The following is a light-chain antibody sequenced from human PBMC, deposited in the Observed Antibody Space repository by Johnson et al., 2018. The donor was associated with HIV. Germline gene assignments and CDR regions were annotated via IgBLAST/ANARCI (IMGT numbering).Light chain of an antibody. CDR2: EDT. CDR3: GPWDSNLSAGRV. J-gene: IGLJ1*01. CDR1: SSNIGDNY. Sequence: QSVLTQPPSVSAAPGQKVSISCSGSSSNIGDNYVSWYQQVPGTAPKLLIYEDTKRPSGIPDRLSGSKSGTSATLGIPGLQTGDEADYYCGPWDSNLSAGRVFGTGTKVTVL. V-gene: IGLV1-51*02.